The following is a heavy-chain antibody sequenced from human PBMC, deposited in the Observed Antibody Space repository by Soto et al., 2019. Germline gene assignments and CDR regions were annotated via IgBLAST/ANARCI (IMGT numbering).Heavy chain of an antibody. CDR2: INPSGGST. CDR1: GYTFTSYY. J-gene: IGHJ3*02. Sequence: ASVKVSCKTSGYTFTSYYMHWVRQAPGQGLEWMGIINPSGGSTSYAHKFQGSVTITRDTSTSTVYMELSSLRSEDKAVYYCATLAGEGFWSCYYDAFDIWGQGTMVTVSS. D-gene: IGHD3-3*01. V-gene: IGHV1-46*01. CDR3: ATLAGEGFWSCYYDAFDI.